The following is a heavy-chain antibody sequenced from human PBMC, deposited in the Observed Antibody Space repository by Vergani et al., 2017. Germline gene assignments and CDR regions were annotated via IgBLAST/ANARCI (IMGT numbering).Heavy chain of an antibody. CDR3: ARMGATMGLGIAAADYFDY. V-gene: IGHV1-18*01. J-gene: IGHJ4*02. CDR2: INPNSGGT. Sequence: QVQLVQSGAEVKKPGASVKVSCKASGYTFTSYGISWVRQAPGQGLEWMGWINPNSGGTNYAQKFQGRVTITADESTSTAYMELSSLRSEDTAVYYCARMGATMGLGIAAADYFDYWGQGTLVTVSS. CDR1: GYTFTSYG. D-gene: IGHD6-13*01.